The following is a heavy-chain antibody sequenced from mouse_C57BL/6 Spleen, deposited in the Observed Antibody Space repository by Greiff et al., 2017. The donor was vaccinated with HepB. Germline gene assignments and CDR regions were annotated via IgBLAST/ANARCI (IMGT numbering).Heavy chain of an antibody. CDR1: GYTFTDYY. Sequence: EVQLQQSGPELVKPGASVKISCKASGYTFTDYYMNWVKQSHGKSLEWIGDINPNNGGTSYNQKFKGKATLTVDKSSSTAYMELRSLTSEDSAVYYCARDSSGYRLYAMDYWGQGTSVTVSS. CDR2: INPNNGGT. CDR3: ARDSSGYRLYAMDY. V-gene: IGHV1-26*01. D-gene: IGHD3-2*02. J-gene: IGHJ4*01.